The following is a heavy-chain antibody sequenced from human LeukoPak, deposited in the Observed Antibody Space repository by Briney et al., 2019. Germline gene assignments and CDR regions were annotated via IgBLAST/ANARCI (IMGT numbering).Heavy chain of an antibody. D-gene: IGHD3-22*01. V-gene: IGHV4-59*08. CDR1: GGSISIFY. CDR3: ARLGAPRSKIIVWTDTWYFDL. CDR2: IYNSGIT. Sequence: SETLSLTCTVSGGSISIFYWAWIRQPPGKGLEWIGSIYNSGITNHNPSLKSRVTVSADTSKNQFSLTLSSVTAADTAVYYCARLGAPRSKIIVWTDTWYFDLWGRGTLVTVSS. J-gene: IGHJ2*01.